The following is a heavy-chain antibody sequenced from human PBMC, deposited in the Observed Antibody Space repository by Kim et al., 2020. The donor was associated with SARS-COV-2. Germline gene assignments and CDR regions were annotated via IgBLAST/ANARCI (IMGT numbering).Heavy chain of an antibody. CDR3: AKDVPDTSNWFDP. D-gene: IGHD1-26*01. Sequence: YADSVKGRFTISRDNSKNTLYLQMNSLRAEDTAVYYCAKDVPDTSNWFDPWGQGTLVTVSS. J-gene: IGHJ5*02. V-gene: IGHV3-30*02.